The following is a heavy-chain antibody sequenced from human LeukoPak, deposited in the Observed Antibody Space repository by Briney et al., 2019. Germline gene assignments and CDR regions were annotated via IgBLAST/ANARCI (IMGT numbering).Heavy chain of an antibody. CDR3: ARHDSAVAALFT. V-gene: IGHV4-4*02. J-gene: IGHJ5*01. Sequence: SETLSLTCGVSGGSITNTNFWCWVRQPPRKRQEWVWEIHLQGSTNYNPSLMGRVAISVDTSKNHTSLQLTSVTAADTAVYYCARHDSAVAALFTWGHESPVSVSS. CDR1: GGSITNTNF. D-gene: IGHD2-21*02. CDR2: IHLQGST.